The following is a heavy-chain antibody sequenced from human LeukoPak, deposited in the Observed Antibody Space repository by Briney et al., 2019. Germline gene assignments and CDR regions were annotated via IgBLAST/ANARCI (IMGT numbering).Heavy chain of an antibody. J-gene: IGHJ5*02. Sequence: KPSETLSLTCAVYGGSFSGYYWGWIRQPPGKGLEWIGEINHSGSANYNPSLKSRVTISVDTSKNQFSLKLSSVTAADTAVYYCAREVGSRLNWFDPWGQGTLVTVS. V-gene: IGHV4-34*01. D-gene: IGHD6-13*01. CDR1: GGSFSGYY. CDR2: INHSGSA. CDR3: AREVGSRLNWFDP.